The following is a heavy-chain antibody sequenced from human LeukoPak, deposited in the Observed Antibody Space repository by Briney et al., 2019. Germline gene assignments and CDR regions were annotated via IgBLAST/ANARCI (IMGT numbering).Heavy chain of an antibody. CDR2: IKQDGSEK. V-gene: IGHV3-7*01. D-gene: IGHD3-16*01. Sequence: GGSLRLSCAASGFTFSSYWMSWVRQAPGKGLEWVANIKQDGSEKYYVDSVKGRFTISRNNAKNSLYLQKNSLRAEDTAVYYCARGGGRYDAFDIWGQGTMVTVSS. CDR3: ARGGGRYDAFDI. J-gene: IGHJ3*02. CDR1: GFTFSSYW.